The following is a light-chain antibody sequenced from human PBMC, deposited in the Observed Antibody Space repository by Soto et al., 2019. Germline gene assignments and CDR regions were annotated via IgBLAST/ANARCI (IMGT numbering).Light chain of an antibody. Sequence: DLQLTQSASFLSASLGDRVTLPWGASQGISSYLARYQQKPGKAPKLLIYAASTLQSGVPSRFSGSGYGTEFTLTISSLQTEDFATYYCQQLNSYPLTFGGGTKVDIK. CDR3: QQLNSYPLT. CDR2: AAS. V-gene: IGKV1-9*01. CDR1: QGISSY. J-gene: IGKJ4*01.